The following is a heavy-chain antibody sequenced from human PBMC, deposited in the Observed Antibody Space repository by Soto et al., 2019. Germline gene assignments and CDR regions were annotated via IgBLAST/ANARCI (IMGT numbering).Heavy chain of an antibody. J-gene: IGHJ4*02. V-gene: IGHV4-30-4*01. Sequence: SETLSLTCTVSGGSISSGDYYWSWIRQPPGKGLEWIGYIYYSGSTYYNPSLKSRVTISVDTSKNQFSLKLSSVTAADTAVYYCARAGYEILTGVPRNFDYWGQGTLVTVSS. CDR2: IYYSGST. D-gene: IGHD3-9*01. CDR3: ARAGYEILTGVPRNFDY. CDR1: GGSISSGDYY.